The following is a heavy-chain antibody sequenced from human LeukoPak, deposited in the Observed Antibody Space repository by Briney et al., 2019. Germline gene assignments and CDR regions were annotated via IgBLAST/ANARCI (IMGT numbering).Heavy chain of an antibody. V-gene: IGHV3-23*01. Sequence: GGSLRLSCAASGFTFASYGMSWVRQAPGKGLECVSSISGSGGTTYYADSVKGRFTISRDNSKNTLFLQMNSLRAEDTAVYYCAKGHISVPEYFDYWGQGTLVTVSS. CDR2: ISGSGGTT. CDR1: GFTFASYG. CDR3: AKGHISVPEYFDY. J-gene: IGHJ4*02. D-gene: IGHD2-2*01.